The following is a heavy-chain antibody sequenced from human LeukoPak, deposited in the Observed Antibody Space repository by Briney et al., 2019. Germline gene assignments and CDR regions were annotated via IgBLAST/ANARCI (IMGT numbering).Heavy chain of an antibody. CDR2: MNPNSGNT. J-gene: IGHJ3*02. CDR3: ARYYYDSSGYYRLAHDAFDI. Sequence: SVKVSCKASGYTFTSYDINWVRQAPGQGLEWMGWMNPNSGNTGYAQKFQGRVTMTRNTSISTAYMELSSLRSEDTAVYYCARYYYDSSGYYRLAHDAFDIWGQGTMVTVSS. V-gene: IGHV1-8*01. D-gene: IGHD3-22*01. CDR1: GYTFTSYD.